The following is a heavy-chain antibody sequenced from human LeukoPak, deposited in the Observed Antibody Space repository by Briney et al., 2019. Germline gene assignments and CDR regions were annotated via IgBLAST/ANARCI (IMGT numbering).Heavy chain of an antibody. CDR3: ASFTLGYRYGFDY. V-gene: IGHV1-2*06. CDR2: INPNSGGT. J-gene: IGHJ4*02. CDR1: GYTFTGYY. D-gene: IGHD5-18*01. Sequence: ASVKVSCKASGYTFTGYYMHWVRQAPGQGLEWMGRINPNSGGTNYAQKFQGRVTMTRDTSISTAYMELSRLRSDDTAVYYCASFTLGYRYGFDYWGQGTLVTVSS.